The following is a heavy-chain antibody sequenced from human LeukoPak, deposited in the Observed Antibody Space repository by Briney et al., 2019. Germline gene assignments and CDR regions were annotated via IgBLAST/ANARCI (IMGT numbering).Heavy chain of an antibody. CDR3: APTPGRIGR. Sequence: GGSLRLSCAASGFTFDDYAMHWVRQAPGKGLEWVSLISGDGGSTYYADSVKGRFTISRDNSKNSLYLQMNSLRTEDTALYYRAPTPGRIGRWGQGTLVTVSS. D-gene: IGHD3-10*01. V-gene: IGHV3-43*02. CDR2: ISGDGGST. J-gene: IGHJ4*02. CDR1: GFTFDDYA.